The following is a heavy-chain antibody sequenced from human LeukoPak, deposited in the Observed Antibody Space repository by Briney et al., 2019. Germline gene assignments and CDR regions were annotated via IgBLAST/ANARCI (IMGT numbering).Heavy chain of an antibody. CDR3: ARGGDDSSGYYPYYFDY. CDR2: ISSNGGST. CDR1: GFTFSSYA. J-gene: IGHJ4*02. V-gene: IGHV3-64*01. Sequence: QPGRSLRLSCAASGFTFSSYAMHWVRQAPGKGLEYVSAISSNGGSTYYANSVKGRFTISRDNSKNTLYLQMGSLRAEDMAVYYCARGGDDSSGYYPYYFDYWGQGTLVTVSS. D-gene: IGHD3-22*01.